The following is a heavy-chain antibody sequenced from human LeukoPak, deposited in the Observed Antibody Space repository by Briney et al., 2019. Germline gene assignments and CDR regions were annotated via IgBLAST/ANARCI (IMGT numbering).Heavy chain of an antibody. J-gene: IGHJ4*02. CDR1: GGSISSSSYY. V-gene: IGHV4-39*07. CDR2: IYYSGST. Sequence: SETLSLTCTVSGGSISSSSYYWGWIRQPPGKGLEWIGSIYYSGSTYYNPSLKSRVTISVDTSKNQFSLKLSSVTAADTAVYYCARTDSKVWFGELPAQDYWGQGTLVTVSS. CDR3: ARTDSKVWFGELPAQDY. D-gene: IGHD3-10*01.